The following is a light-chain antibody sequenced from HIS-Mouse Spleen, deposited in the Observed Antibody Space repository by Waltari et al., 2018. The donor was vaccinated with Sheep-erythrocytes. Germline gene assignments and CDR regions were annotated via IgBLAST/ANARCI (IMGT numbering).Light chain of an antibody. CDR3: CSYAGSYNHV. CDR1: RRDVGGYTY. Sequence: QSALTQPRSVSGSPGQSVTISCTAPRRDVGGYTYVHWYQQHPGKAPKLMIYDVSKRPSGVPDRFSGSKSGNTASLTISGLQAEDEADYYCCSYAGSYNHVFATGTKVTVL. J-gene: IGLJ1*01. CDR2: DVS. V-gene: IGLV2-11*01.